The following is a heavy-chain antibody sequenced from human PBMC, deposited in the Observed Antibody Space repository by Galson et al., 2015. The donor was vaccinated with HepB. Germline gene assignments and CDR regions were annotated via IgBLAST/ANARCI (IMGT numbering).Heavy chain of an antibody. Sequence: SLRLSCAASGFTFSDYAMHWVRQAPGKGLEWVAVISYDGNDKYYTDSVKGRFTISRDNSKNTLYLQMTGLGVDDTAVYYCTRSPRHCTSTSCENWFDPWGQGTLVTVSS. CDR2: ISYDGNDK. V-gene: IGHV3-30-3*01. J-gene: IGHJ5*02. CDR3: TRSPRHCTSTSCENWFDP. CDR1: GFTFSDYA. D-gene: IGHD2-2*01.